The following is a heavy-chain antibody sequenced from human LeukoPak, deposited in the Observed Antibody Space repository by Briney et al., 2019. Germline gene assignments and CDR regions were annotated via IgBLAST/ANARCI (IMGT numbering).Heavy chain of an antibody. D-gene: IGHD3-10*01. CDR3: ATPPSYYYGSGSS. CDR1: GFTFSSYG. CDR2: IRYDGSNK. Sequence: GGSLRLSCAASGFTFSSYGMHWVRQAPGKGLEWVAFIRYDGSNKYYADSVKGRFTISRDNSKNTLYLQMNSLRAEDTAVYYCATPPSYYYGSGSSWGQGTLVTVSS. J-gene: IGHJ4*02. V-gene: IGHV3-30*02.